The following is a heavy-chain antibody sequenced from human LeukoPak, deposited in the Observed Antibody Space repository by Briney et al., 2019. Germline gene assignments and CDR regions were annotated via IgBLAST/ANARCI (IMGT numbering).Heavy chain of an antibody. Sequence: PGGSLRLSCAASGFTFSSYAMSWVRQAPGKGLEWVSAISGTGGSTYYADSVKGRFTISRDNSKNTLYLQMNSLRAEDAAVCYCAKGGKWELSRYYFDYWGQGTLVTVSS. D-gene: IGHD1-26*01. V-gene: IGHV3-23*01. CDR3: AKGGKWELSRYYFDY. CDR2: ISGTGGST. J-gene: IGHJ4*02. CDR1: GFTFSSYA.